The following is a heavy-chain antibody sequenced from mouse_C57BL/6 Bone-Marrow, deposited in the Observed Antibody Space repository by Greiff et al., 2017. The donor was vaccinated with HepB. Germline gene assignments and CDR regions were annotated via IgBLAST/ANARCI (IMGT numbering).Heavy chain of an antibody. CDR3: ARAYSGKYGGFAY. D-gene: IGHD2-1*01. Sequence: EVQLQQSGPVLVKPGPSVKISCKASGYTFTDYYMHWVKQRHGQGLEWIGLIYPYNGGTSYNQKFKGKATLTVDTSSSTAYMELSSLTSEDSAVYYCARAYSGKYGGFAYWGQGTSVTVSA. V-gene: IGHV1-36*01. CDR2: IYPYNGGT. J-gene: IGHJ3*01. CDR1: GYTFTDYY.